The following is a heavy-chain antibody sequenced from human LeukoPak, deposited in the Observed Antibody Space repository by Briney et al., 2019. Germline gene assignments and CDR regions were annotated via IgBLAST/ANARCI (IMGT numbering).Heavy chain of an antibody. CDR1: GFTFSSYW. J-gene: IGHJ6*03. Sequence: PGGSLRLSCATSGFTFSSYWMSSVRQAPGKGLEWVANIKQDGSEKYYVDSVKGRFTISRDNAKNSLYLQMNSLRAEDTAVYYCARGSPMIANYYYMDVWGKGTTVTISS. CDR2: IKQDGSEK. V-gene: IGHV3-7*04. D-gene: IGHD3-22*01. CDR3: ARGSPMIANYYYMDV.